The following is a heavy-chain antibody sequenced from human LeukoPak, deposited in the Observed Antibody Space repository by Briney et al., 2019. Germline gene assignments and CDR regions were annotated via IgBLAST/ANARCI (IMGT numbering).Heavy chain of an antibody. CDR2: INPSGGST. CDR1: GYTFTNYY. D-gene: IGHD1-1*01. CDR3: ARHSLPGTTPFDY. V-gene: IGHV1-46*01. J-gene: IGHJ4*02. Sequence: ASVKVSCKASGYTFTNYYMHWVRQAPGQGPEWVGIINPSGGSTSYAQKFQGRVTMTRDTSTSTVYMDLTSLRSDDTAVYYCARHSLPGTTPFDYWGQGTLVTVSS.